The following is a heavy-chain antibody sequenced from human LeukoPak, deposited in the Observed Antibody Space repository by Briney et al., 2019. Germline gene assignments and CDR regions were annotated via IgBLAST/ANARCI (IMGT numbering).Heavy chain of an antibody. V-gene: IGHV1-2*06. CDR3: ENLSRESDVFEM. CDR1: GYSFTSCY. Sequence: DSVKLSCKASGYSFTSCYMRCVLQHPGRGLQGMGRINPNSGGTNYAQKFQGRVTMTRDTSISTACMELCCLRSKDTAVTVCENLSRESDVFEMSGEGALVTVSS. J-gene: IGHJ3*02. CDR2: INPNSGGT. D-gene: IGHD1-26*01.